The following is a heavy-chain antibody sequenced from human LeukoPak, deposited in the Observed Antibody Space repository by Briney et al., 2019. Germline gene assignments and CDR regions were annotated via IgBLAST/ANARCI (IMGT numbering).Heavy chain of an antibody. CDR1: GYSISSGYY. CDR3: ARVSQTWRYCSGGSCYSAVDY. J-gene: IGHJ4*02. Sequence: PSETLSLTCTVSGYSISSGYYWGWIRQPPGKGLEWIGSIYHSGSTYYNPSLKSRVTISVDTSKNQFSLKLSSVTAADTAVYYCARVSQTWRYCSGGSCYSAVDYWGQGTLVTVSS. V-gene: IGHV4-38-2*02. CDR2: IYHSGST. D-gene: IGHD2-15*01.